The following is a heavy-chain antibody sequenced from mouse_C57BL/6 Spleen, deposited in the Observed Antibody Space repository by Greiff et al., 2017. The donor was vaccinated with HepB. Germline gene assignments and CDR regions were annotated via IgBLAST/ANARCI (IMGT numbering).Heavy chain of an antibody. Sequence: DVHLVESGPELVKPGASVKIPCKASGYTFTDYNMDWVKQSHGKSLEWIGDINPNNGGTIYNQKFKGEATLTVDKSSSTAYMELRSLTSEDTAVYYCARGGSSRGYYFDYWGQGTTLTVSS. D-gene: IGHD1-1*01. CDR2: INPNNGGT. CDR1: GYTFTDYN. J-gene: IGHJ2*01. V-gene: IGHV1-18*01. CDR3: ARGGSSRGYYFDY.